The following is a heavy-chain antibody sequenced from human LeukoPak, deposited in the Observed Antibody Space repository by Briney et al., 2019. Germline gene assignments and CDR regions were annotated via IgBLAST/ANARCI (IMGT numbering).Heavy chain of an antibody. CDR3: ARVTPKTGYYAGRDRPFDI. Sequence: ASVKVSCKASGYTFTSYDINWVRQATGQGLEWMGWMYPNSGNTGYAQKFQGRVTMTRNTSISTAYMELSSLRSEDTAVYYCARVTPKTGYYAGRDRPFDIWGQGTMVTVSS. D-gene: IGHD3-9*01. V-gene: IGHV1-8*01. J-gene: IGHJ3*02. CDR2: MYPNSGNT. CDR1: GYTFTSYD.